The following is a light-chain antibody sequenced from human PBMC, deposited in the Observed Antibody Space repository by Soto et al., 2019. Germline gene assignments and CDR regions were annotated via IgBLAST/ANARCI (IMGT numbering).Light chain of an antibody. CDR3: QRYDSAPWT. J-gene: IGKJ1*01. Sequence: DIQMTQSPSSLSASVGDKVTITCRACQGISNYLAWYQQKPGKVPTLLIYSASTLQSGVPSRFSGSGSGTAFTLTISSLQPEDVATYYCQRYDSAPWTFGQGTKVEIK. CDR2: SAS. CDR1: QGISNY. V-gene: IGKV1-27*01.